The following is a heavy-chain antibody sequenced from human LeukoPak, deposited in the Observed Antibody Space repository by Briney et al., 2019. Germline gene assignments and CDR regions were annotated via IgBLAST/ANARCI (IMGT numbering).Heavy chain of an antibody. CDR3: AKESGGNCDY. CDR1: GFTFSSYG. V-gene: IGHV3-33*06. D-gene: IGHD4-23*01. J-gene: IGHJ4*02. Sequence: GGSLRLSSAASGFTFSSYGMHWVRQTPGKGLEWVAVIWYDGSNKYYADSVKGRFTISRDNSKNTLYLQMNSLRAEDTAVYYCAKESGGNCDYWGQGTLVTVSS. CDR2: IWYDGSNK.